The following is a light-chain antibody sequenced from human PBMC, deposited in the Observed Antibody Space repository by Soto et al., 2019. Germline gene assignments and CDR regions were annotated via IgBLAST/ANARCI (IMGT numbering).Light chain of an antibody. V-gene: IGKV3-11*01. CDR1: QSVSNY. Sequence: EIVLTQSPATLSLSPGERATLSCRASQSVSNYLAWYQQKPGQGPRLLIYDASNRATGIPGRFSGSGSGTVFTLTISSLEPEDSAVYYCQQRSNLVTFGGGTKVEIK. CDR2: DAS. CDR3: QQRSNLVT. J-gene: IGKJ4*01.